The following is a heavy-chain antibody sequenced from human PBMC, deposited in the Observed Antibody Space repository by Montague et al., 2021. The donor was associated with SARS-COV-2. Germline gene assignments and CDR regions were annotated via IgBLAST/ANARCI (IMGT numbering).Heavy chain of an antibody. D-gene: IGHD4-23*01. V-gene: IGHV4-59*02. CDR1: GDSVNRNY. CDR2: IFYSGST. J-gene: IGHJ4*02. Sequence: SETLSLTCSVSGDSVNRNYWSWVRQPPGKGLEWLGYIFYSGSTYNPSLNSRVTMSLDTSRNHFSLTLISVTAAATAVYYCAEAYRGYGGDFDSWGQGTLVIVSS. CDR3: AEAYRGYGGDFDS.